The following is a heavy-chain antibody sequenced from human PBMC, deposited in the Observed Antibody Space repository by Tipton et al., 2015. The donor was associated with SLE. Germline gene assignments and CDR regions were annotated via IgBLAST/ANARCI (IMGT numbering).Heavy chain of an antibody. Sequence: TLSLTCTVSGGSISSSSYYWGWIRQPPGKGLEWIGSIYHSGGTNHSPSLRSRLTTSVDTSKNQFSLKLSSVTAADTAVYYCARGQEDFGDGDSLYHYYMDVWGKGTTVTVSS. CDR3: ARGQEDFGDGDSLYHYYMDV. D-gene: IGHD3-16*01. V-gene: IGHV4-39*07. CDR1: GGSISSSSYY. CDR2: IYHSGGT. J-gene: IGHJ6*03.